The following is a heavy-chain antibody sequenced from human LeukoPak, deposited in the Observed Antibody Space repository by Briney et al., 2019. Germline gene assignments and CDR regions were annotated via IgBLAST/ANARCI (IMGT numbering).Heavy chain of an antibody. CDR1: GFTFDDYA. V-gene: IGHV3-9*01. D-gene: IGHD4-17*01. CDR3: AKDKNDSGDYSSMDV. CDR2: ISWNSGSI. J-gene: IGHJ6*03. Sequence: GGSLRLSCAASGFTFDDYAMHWVRQAPGKGLEWVSGISWNSGSIGYADSVKGRFTLSRDNAKNSLYLQMNSLRVEDTAIYYCAKDKNDSGDYSSMDVWGKGTTVTVSS.